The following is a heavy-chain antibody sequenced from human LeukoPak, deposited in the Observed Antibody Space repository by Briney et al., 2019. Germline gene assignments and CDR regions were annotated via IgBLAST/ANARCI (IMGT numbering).Heavy chain of an antibody. Sequence: PGGYLRLSCAASGFTFSSYAMSWVRQAPGKGLEWGSGISGSGGSTYLADSVKGRFTISRDNSKNTLYLQMNSLRAEDTAAYYCAKSRHPHISSLDYWGQGTLVTVSS. J-gene: IGHJ4*02. CDR1: GFTFSSYA. CDR3: AKSRHPHISSLDY. V-gene: IGHV3-23*01. D-gene: IGHD2-21*01. CDR2: ISGSGGST.